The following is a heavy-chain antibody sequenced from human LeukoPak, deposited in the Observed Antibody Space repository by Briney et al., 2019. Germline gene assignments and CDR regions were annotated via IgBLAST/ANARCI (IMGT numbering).Heavy chain of an antibody. D-gene: IGHD6-19*01. Sequence: ASVKVSCKAYGYTFTSYDINWVRQATGQGLEWMGWMNPNSGNTGYAQKFQGRVTMTRNTSISTAYMELSSLRSEDTAVYYCASRYSSGWFGPYNWFDPWGQGTLVTVSS. CDR3: ASRYSSGWFGPYNWFDP. J-gene: IGHJ5*02. CDR1: GYTFTSYD. V-gene: IGHV1-8*01. CDR2: MNPNSGNT.